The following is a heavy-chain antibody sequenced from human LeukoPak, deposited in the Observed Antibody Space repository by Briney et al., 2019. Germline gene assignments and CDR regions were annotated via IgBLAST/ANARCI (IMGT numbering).Heavy chain of an antibody. J-gene: IGHJ3*02. CDR3: ARRMATVTDAFDI. Sequence: SETLSLTCNVSGDSLTSHFWSWIRQTPGKGLEWIGYVFDSGITNYSPSLKSRVTISLDTSKKQFYLRLASVTAADTAVYYCARRMATVTDAFDIWGRGTMVSVSS. D-gene: IGHD5-24*01. CDR2: VFDSGIT. V-gene: IGHV4-59*08. CDR1: GDSLTSHF.